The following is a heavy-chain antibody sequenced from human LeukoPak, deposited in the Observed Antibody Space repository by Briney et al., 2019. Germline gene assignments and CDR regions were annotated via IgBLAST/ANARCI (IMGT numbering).Heavy chain of an antibody. V-gene: IGHV3-33*01. D-gene: IGHD6-13*01. CDR1: GFTFSSYG. Sequence: GGSLRLSCAASGFTFSSYGMHWVRQAPGKGLEWVAVIWYDGSNKYYADSVKGRFTISRDNSKNTLYLQMNSLRAEDTAVYYCASAGIAAAGTGLTDYWGQGTPVTVSS. CDR2: IWYDGSNK. J-gene: IGHJ4*02. CDR3: ASAGIAAAGTGLTDY.